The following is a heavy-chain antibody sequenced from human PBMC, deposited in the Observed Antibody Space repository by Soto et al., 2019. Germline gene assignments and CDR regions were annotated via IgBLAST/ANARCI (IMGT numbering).Heavy chain of an antibody. CDR2: ISAYNGNT. Sequence: QVQLVQSGAEVKKPGASVKVSCKASGYTFTSYGIIWVRQAPGQGLEWMGWISAYNGNTNYAQKLQGRVTMTTDTSTSTAYMELRSLRSDDTAGYYCARDYSRIAARLPHGYWGQGTLVTVSS. CDR3: ARDYSRIAARLPHGY. V-gene: IGHV1-18*01. CDR1: GYTFTSYG. D-gene: IGHD6-6*01. J-gene: IGHJ4*02.